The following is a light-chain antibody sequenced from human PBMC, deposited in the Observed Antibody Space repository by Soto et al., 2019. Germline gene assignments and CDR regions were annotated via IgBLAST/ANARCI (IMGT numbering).Light chain of an antibody. CDR3: SSYTSSSTIVV. J-gene: IGLJ2*01. V-gene: IGLV2-14*01. CDR2: EVS. Sequence: QSALTQPASVSGSPGQSITISCTGTSSDVGGYNYVSWYQQHPGKAPKLMIYEVSNRPSGVSNRFSGSKSGNTAYLTISGLQAGDEADYYCSSYTSSSTIVVFGGGTKLAVL. CDR1: SSDVGGYNY.